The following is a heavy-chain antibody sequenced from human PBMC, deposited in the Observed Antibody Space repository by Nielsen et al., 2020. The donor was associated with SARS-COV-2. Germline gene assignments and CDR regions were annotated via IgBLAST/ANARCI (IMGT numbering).Heavy chain of an antibody. Sequence: SETLSLTCTVSEYSISSGFFWGWIRQSPEQGLEWIGSIYRDGNTYYKPSLKSRLTLSVDTSKNQFSMSLTSVTAADTAVYYCVRDSTHRRLYDSWGRGTLVTVSS. J-gene: IGHJ4*02. CDR1: EYSISSGFF. CDR2: IYRDGNT. CDR3: VRDSTHRRLYDS. V-gene: IGHV4-38-2*02.